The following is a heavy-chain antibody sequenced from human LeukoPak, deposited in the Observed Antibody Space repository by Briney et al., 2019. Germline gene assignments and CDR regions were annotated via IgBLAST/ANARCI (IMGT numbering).Heavy chain of an antibody. CDR3: ARLTYDILTGPMIDY. Sequence: SETLSLTCTVSGGSISSSSYYWGWIRQPPGKGLEWIGSIYYSGSTYYNPSLKSRVTISVDTSKNQFSLKLSSVTAADTAVYYCARLTYDILTGPMIDYWGQGTLVTVSS. CDR2: IYYSGST. J-gene: IGHJ4*02. CDR1: GGSISSSSYY. D-gene: IGHD3-9*01. V-gene: IGHV4-39*07.